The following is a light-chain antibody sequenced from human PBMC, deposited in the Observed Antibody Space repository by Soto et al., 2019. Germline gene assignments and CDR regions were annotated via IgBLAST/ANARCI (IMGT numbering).Light chain of an antibody. CDR3: QQRAHWPPRT. Sequence: EIVLTQSPATLSLFPGERATLSCRASQSVSTYLAWFQQKPGQAPRLLIHDATNRATGIPPRFSGSGSGTDLTLTISSLEPEDFAVYYCQQRAHWPPRTFGQGTKV. J-gene: IGKJ1*01. V-gene: IGKV3-11*01. CDR1: QSVSTY. CDR2: DAT.